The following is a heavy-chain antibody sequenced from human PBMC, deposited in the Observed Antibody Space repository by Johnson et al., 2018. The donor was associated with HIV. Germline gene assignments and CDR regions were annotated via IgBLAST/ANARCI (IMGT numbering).Heavy chain of an antibody. CDR3: ARDWSNSRWTYTFDI. CDR2: ISSSGRTI. D-gene: IGHD6-13*01. J-gene: IGHJ3*02. V-gene: IGHV3-11*04. CDR1: GFTFSDYY. Sequence: QVQLVESGGGLVQPGGSLRLSCAASGFTFSDYYMSWIRQAPRKGLEWVSYISSSGRTIYSADSVKGRFTISRDNAKNPLYLQMSSLKAEDTALYYFARDWSNSRWTYTFDIWGQGTMVTVSS.